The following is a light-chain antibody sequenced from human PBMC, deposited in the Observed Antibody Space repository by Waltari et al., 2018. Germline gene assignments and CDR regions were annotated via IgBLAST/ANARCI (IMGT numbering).Light chain of an antibody. Sequence: QSALTQPPSVSGTPGQWVTISCSGSSSNIGSNYVHWYQHLPGTAPKLLIYRNNQRPSGVPDRFSGSKSGTSASLAISGLRSEDEADYYCAAWDDSLSGWVFGGGPKLTVL. V-gene: IGLV1-47*01. CDR3: AAWDDSLSGWV. J-gene: IGLJ3*02. CDR1: SSNIGSNY. CDR2: RNN.